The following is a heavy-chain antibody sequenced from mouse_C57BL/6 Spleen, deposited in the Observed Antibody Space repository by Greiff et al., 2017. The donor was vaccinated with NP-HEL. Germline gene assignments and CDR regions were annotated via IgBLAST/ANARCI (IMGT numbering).Heavy chain of an antibody. CDR3: ARSHYSNFYFDY. CDR1: GYTFTSYW. V-gene: IGHV1-50*01. J-gene: IGHJ2*01. D-gene: IGHD2-5*01. Sequence: QVQLQQPGAELVKPGASVKLSCKASGYTFTSYWMQWVKQRPGQGLEWIGEIDPSDSYTNYNQKFKGKATLTVDTSSSTAYMQLSSLTSEASAVYYCARSHYSNFYFDYWGQGTTLTVSS. CDR2: IDPSDSYT.